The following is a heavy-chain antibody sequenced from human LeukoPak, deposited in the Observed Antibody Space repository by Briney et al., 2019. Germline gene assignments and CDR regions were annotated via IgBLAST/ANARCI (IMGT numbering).Heavy chain of an antibody. V-gene: IGHV3-30-3*01. CDR3: ARDDSSEVY. J-gene: IGHJ4*02. Sequence: RGGSLRLSCAASGFTFSSYAMHWVRQAPGKGLEWVAVILYDGSIKYYADSVKGRFTISRDNSKNTLYLQMNSLRAEDTAVYYCARDDSSEVYWGQGTLVTVSS. D-gene: IGHD6-19*01. CDR2: ILYDGSIK. CDR1: GFTFSSYA.